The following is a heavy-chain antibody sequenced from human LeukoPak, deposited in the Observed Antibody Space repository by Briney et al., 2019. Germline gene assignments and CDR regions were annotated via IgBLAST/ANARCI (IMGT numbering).Heavy chain of an antibody. CDR1: GGSISSYY. CDR3: ARASPATLLGYFFDY. J-gene: IGHJ4*02. D-gene: IGHD2-15*01. Sequence: SETLSLTCTVSGGSISSYYWSWIRQPPGKGLEWIGYIYYSGSTNYNPSLKSRVTISVDTSKNQFSLKLSSVTAADTAVYYCARASPATLLGYFFDYWGQGTLVTVSS. CDR2: IYYSGST. V-gene: IGHV4-59*08.